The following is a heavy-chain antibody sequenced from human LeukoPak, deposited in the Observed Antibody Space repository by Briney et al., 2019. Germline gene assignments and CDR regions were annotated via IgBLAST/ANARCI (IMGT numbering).Heavy chain of an antibody. D-gene: IGHD5-18*01. V-gene: IGHV3-48*01. Sequence: GGSLRLSCAASGFTFSSYSMNWVRQAPGKGLEWVSYISSSSSTIYYADSVKGRFTISRDNAKNSLYLQMNSLRAEDTAVYYCAKDGPGYTAMGFYFDYWGQGTLVTVSS. CDR2: ISSSSSTI. J-gene: IGHJ4*02. CDR3: AKDGPGYTAMGFYFDY. CDR1: GFTFSSYS.